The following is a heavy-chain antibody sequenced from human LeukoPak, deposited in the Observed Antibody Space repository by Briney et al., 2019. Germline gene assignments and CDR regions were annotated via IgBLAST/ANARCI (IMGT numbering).Heavy chain of an antibody. Sequence: PGGSLRLSCAASGFTFSSYSMNWVRQAPGKGLEWVSYISSSGSTMYYPDSVKGRFTIARDNAKNSLYLQMNSLRAEDTAVYYCARVPAGVSSWSDYWGQGTLVTVSS. CDR2: ISSSGSTM. V-gene: IGHV3-48*01. J-gene: IGHJ4*02. CDR1: GFTFSSYS. CDR3: ARVPAGVSSWSDY. D-gene: IGHD6-13*01.